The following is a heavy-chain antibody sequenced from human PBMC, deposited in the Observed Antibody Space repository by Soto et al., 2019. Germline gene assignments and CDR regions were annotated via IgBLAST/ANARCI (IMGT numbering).Heavy chain of an antibody. CDR1: GGTFSSYS. J-gene: IGHJ4*02. V-gene: IGHV1-69*06. CDR2: IIPIFGSS. CDR3: ATKPRLGREYYYFDH. D-gene: IGHD7-27*01. Sequence: QVQLVQSGAEVRKPGSSVKVSCEASGGTFSSYSLNWVRQAPGQRLEWMGGIIPIFGSSNYAQKFQGRLTITADKSTNTVFTELTGMRSEDTALYFCATKPRLGREYYYFDHWGQGTLLTVSS.